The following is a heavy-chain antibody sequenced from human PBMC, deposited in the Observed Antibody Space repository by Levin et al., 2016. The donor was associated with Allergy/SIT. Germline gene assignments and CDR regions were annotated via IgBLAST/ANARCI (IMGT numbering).Heavy chain of an antibody. J-gene: IGHJ6*02. CDR2: ISGGSSYI. Sequence: GGSLRLSCAASGFTFSDYSLNWVRQAPGKGLEWVSSISGGSSYIYYADSVKGRFTISRDNAKNSLYLQMNSLRAEDTAAYYCARTNFRGGEDDYHYYGMDVWGRGTTVTVSS. CDR3: ARTNFRGGEDDYHYYGMDV. D-gene: IGHD2-15*01. CDR1: GFTFSDYS. V-gene: IGHV3-21*06.